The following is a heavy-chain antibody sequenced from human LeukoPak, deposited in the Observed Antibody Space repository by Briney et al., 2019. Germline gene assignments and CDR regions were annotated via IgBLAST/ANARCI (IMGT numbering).Heavy chain of an antibody. CDR3: AKPPLGSHDY. V-gene: IGHV3-23*01. Sequence: GGSLRLSCAASGFTFSSYAMSWVRQAPGKGLEWVSAISGSGGSTYYAHSVKGRFTIPRDNSKNALYLQMNSLRAEDTAVYYCAKPPLGSHDYWGQGTLVTVSS. CDR2: ISGSGGST. D-gene: IGHD7-27*01. J-gene: IGHJ4*02. CDR1: GFTFSSYA.